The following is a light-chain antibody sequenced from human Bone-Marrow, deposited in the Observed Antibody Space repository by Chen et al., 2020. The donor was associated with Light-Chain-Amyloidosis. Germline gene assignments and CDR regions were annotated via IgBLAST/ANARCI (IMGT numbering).Light chain of an antibody. Sequence: SYALTQPSSVSLAPGQAATISCGGNNIGSTSVHWYQQPPGQAPLLVVYDDRDRPAGIPERLSGSNSGNTATLTISRVEAGDEADYYCQVWDRSSDRPVFGGGTKLTVL. CDR3: QVWDRSSDRPV. J-gene: IGLJ3*02. CDR1: NIGSTS. V-gene: IGLV3-21*02. CDR2: DDR.